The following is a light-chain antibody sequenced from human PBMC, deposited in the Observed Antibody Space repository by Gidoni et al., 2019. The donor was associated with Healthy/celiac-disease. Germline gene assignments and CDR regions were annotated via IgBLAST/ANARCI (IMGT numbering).Light chain of an antibody. Sequence: DIVMTQSPDSLAVSLGERATINCKSSQSVIYSSNNKNYLAWYQQKPGQPPKLLLYWASTRESGVPDRFSGSGSGTDFTLTISSLQAEDVAVYYCQQYYSTLWTFGQGTKVEIK. V-gene: IGKV4-1*01. CDR1: QSVIYSSNNKNY. CDR2: WAS. J-gene: IGKJ1*01. CDR3: QQYYSTLWT.